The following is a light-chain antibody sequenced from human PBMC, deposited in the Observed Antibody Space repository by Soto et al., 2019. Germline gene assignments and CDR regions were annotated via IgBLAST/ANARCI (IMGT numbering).Light chain of an antibody. CDR1: SSDVGGYNY. Sequence: QSVLTQPASVSGSPGQSITISCTGTSSDVGGYNYVSWYQQRPGKAPKLMIYEVTNRPSGVSNRFSGSKSGNTASLTISGLQAEDETHYYCSSYTSSSTVVFGGGTKLTVL. CDR2: EVT. J-gene: IGLJ2*01. CDR3: SSYTSSSTVV. V-gene: IGLV2-14*01.